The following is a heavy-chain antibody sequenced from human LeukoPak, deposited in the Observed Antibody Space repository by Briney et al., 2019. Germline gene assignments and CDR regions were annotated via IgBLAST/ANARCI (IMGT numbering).Heavy chain of an antibody. CDR2: IYSGGST. D-gene: IGHD3-3*01. CDR3: AMDTIFGARATYYGMDV. J-gene: IGHJ6*02. Sequence: GGSLRLSCAASGFTVSSNYMSWVRQAPGKGLEWVSVIYSGGSTYYADSVKGRFTISRDNSKNTLYLQMNSLRAEDTAVYYCAMDTIFGARATYYGMDVWGQGTTVTVSS. CDR1: GFTVSSNY. V-gene: IGHV3-53*01.